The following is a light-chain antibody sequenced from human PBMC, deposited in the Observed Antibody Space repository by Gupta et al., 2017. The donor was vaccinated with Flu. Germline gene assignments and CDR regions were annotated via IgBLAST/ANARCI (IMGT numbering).Light chain of an antibody. J-gene: IGLJ3*02. V-gene: IGLV1-47*01. CDR3: ATGDDNRDYWV. Sequence: SAPPPPPSPSETPGQRETVSCSGSSSDIGSNYVYWYQQHPETAPKLLIYRNDERPSGVPDRFSGSKSGTSASLAISGLRAEDEADYYCATGDDNRDYWVFGGGTKLTVL. CDR1: SSDIGSNY. CDR2: RND.